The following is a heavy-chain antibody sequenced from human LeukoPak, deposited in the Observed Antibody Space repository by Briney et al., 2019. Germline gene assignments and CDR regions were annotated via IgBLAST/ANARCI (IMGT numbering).Heavy chain of an antibody. CDR3: AKASGYSAGWTGDC. Sequence: GGSLRLSCAASGFTFSSYGMHWVRQAPGKGLEWVAFIRYDGSNKYYADSVEGRFTISRDNSQNTLYLQMNSLRAEDTALYYCAKASGYSAGWTGDCWGQGTLVTVSS. V-gene: IGHV3-30*02. D-gene: IGHD6-19*01. J-gene: IGHJ4*02. CDR2: IRYDGSNK. CDR1: GFTFSSYG.